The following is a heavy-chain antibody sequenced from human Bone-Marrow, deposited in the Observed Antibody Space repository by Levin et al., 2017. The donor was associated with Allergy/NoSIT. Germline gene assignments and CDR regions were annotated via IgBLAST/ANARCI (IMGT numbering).Heavy chain of an antibody. CDR3: TPLFGVDNCFDP. CDR1: GFTFSGYW. V-gene: IGHV3-74*01. CDR2: IKGDGSGT. D-gene: IGHD2-8*01. J-gene: IGHJ5*02. Sequence: SGGSLRLSCTTSGFTFSGYWMHWVRQPPGKGLMWVSRIKGDGSGTNYADSVKGRFTISRDNAKNTLYLQMNSLRAEDTAVYYCTPLFGVDNCFDPWGQGTLVTVSS.